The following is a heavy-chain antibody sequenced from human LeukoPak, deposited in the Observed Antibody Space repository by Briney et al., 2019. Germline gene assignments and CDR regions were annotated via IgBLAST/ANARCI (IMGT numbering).Heavy chain of an antibody. V-gene: IGHV3-48*01. CDR3: ARERVPWGSSWYHDAFDI. CDR2: ISGSSTSI. J-gene: IGHJ3*02. Sequence: GGSLRLSCATSGFTFSTYGMHWVRQAPGKGLEWVSYISGSSTSIYHADSVKGRFTISRDNAKNSLYLQMNSLRAEDTAVYYCARERVPWGSSWYHDAFDIWGQGTMVTVSS. CDR1: GFTFSTYG. D-gene: IGHD6-13*01.